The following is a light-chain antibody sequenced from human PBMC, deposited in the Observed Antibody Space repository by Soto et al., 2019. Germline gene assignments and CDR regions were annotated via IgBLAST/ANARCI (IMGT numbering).Light chain of an antibody. Sequence: DIQMTQSPSTLSASVGDRVTSTCRASQSISTWLAWYQQKAGRDPKLLIYQTSSLESGVPSRFSGSGSGTEFTLTISSLQPDDFATYYCQQYDTDSRTFGQGTKVEI. CDR2: QTS. J-gene: IGKJ1*01. CDR1: QSISTW. V-gene: IGKV1-5*03. CDR3: QQYDTDSRT.